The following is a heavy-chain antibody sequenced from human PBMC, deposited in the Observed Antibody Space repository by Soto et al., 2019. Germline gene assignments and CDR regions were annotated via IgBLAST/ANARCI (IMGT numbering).Heavy chain of an antibody. CDR2: IIPIFGTA. J-gene: IGHJ6*02. CDR1: GGTFSSYA. D-gene: IGHD3-10*01. CDR3: AREGGSGNYRYYAMDV. Sequence: QVQLVQSGAEVKKPGSSVKVSCKASGGTFSSYAISWVRQTPGQGLEWMGGIIPIFGTANYAQKFQGRVTITADESTSTAYMELSSLRSEDTAVYYCAREGGSGNYRYYAMDVWGQGTTVTVSS. V-gene: IGHV1-69*12.